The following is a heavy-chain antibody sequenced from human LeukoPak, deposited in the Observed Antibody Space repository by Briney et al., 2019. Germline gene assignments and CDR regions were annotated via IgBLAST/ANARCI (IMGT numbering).Heavy chain of an antibody. CDR3: AGEYCSGGSCRQGFDY. V-gene: IGHV1-2*02. J-gene: IGHJ4*02. CDR1: GYTFTGYY. D-gene: IGHD2-15*01. CDR2: INPNSGDT. Sequence: AAVKLSCKASGYTFTGYYMHGVRQAPGQGLEWMGWINPNSGDTNHAQNFQGRVTLTRDTSISTAYMELSSLRSDDSAVYYCAGEYCSGGSCRQGFDYWGQGTLVTVS.